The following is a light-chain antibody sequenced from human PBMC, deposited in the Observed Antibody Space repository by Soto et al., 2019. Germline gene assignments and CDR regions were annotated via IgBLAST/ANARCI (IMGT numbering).Light chain of an antibody. V-gene: IGLV2-14*01. CDR3: SSYSISTAYL. CDR1: SSDVGGYDY. CDR2: EVN. Sequence: QSALTQPASVSGSPGQSITISCTGTSSDVGGYDYVSWYHLHPGKAPKLMVFEVNNRPSGVSYRFSGSKSGNTASLTISGLQAEDEADYFCSSYSISTAYLFGPGTKLTVL. J-gene: IGLJ1*01.